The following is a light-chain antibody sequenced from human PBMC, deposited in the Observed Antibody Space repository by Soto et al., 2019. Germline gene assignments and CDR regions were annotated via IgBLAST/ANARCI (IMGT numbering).Light chain of an antibody. V-gene: IGLV2-14*01. CDR1: SSDVGGYNY. J-gene: IGLJ1*01. CDR3: SSYTSSSTYA. CDR2: EVS. Sequence: QSALTQPASVSGSPGQSITISCTGTSSDVGGYNYVSWYQQHPGKAPKLMIYEVSNRPSGVSNPFSGSKSCNTASLTISGLQAEDEADYYCSSYTSSSTYAFGSGTKGTVL.